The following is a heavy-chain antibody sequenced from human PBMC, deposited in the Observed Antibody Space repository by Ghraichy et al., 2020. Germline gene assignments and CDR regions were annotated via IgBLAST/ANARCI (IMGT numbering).Heavy chain of an antibody. CDR3: AIGYELGDAFDI. D-gene: IGHD3-16*01. V-gene: IGHV3-66*02. CDR2: IYSGGST. Sequence: GGSLRLSCAASGFTVSSNYMSWVRQAPGKGLEWVSVIYSGGSTYYAESGEGRFSTYRDNSKNTLYLQMNSLRAEETAVYYCAIGYELGDAFDIWGQGTMVTVSS. CDR1: GFTVSSNY. J-gene: IGHJ3*02.